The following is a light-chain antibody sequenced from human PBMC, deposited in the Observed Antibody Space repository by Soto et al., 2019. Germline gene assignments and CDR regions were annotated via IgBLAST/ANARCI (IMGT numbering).Light chain of an antibody. CDR3: SSYAGSNNLV. V-gene: IGLV2-8*01. CDR2: EVS. CDR1: SSDVGGYNY. Sequence: QSVLTQPPSASGSPGQSVTISCTGTSSDVGGYNYVSWYQQHPGKAPKLMIYEVSKRPSGVPDRFSGSKSGNTASLTVSGLQXEDEAXYYCSSYAGSNNLVFGGGTKVTVL. J-gene: IGLJ3*02.